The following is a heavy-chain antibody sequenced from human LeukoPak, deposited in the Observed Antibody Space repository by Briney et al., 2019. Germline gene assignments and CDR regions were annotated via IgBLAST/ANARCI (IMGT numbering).Heavy chain of an antibody. CDR1: GGSISSGYYY. Sequence: SETLSLTCTVSGGSISSGYYYWSWIRQPAGKTLEWIGRISSSGSSNYNPSLKSRVSISIDASKNQFSLEMTSVTATDAAVYYCARESSSGYTFDYWGQGTLVTVSS. CDR3: ARESSSGYTFDY. D-gene: IGHD3-22*01. CDR2: ISSSGSS. V-gene: IGHV4-61*02. J-gene: IGHJ4*02.